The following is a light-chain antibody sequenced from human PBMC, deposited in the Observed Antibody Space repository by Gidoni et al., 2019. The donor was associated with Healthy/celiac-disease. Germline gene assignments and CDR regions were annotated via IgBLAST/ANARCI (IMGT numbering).Light chain of an antibody. CDR1: QGISSY. CDR3: QQLNSYPLIT. J-gene: IGKJ5*01. V-gene: IGKV1-9*01. CDR2: AAS. Sequence: DIQLTQSPSFLSASVGDRVTITCWASQGISSYLAWYQQKPGKAPKLLIYAASTLQSGVPSRFSGSGSGTEFTLTISSLQPEDFATYYCQQLNSYPLITFXQXTRLEIK.